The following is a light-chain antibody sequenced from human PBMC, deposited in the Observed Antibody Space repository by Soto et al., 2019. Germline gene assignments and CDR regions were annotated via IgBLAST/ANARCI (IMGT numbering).Light chain of an antibody. CDR1: SSDVGGYNY. V-gene: IGLV2-11*01. Sequence: QSVLAQPRSVSGSPGQSVTISCTGTSSDVGGYNYVSWYQQHPGKAPKLMIYDVSKRPSGVPNRFSGSKSGNTASLTISGLQAEDEADYYCCSYAGSITFYVFGTGTKVTVL. CDR3: CSYAGSITFYV. J-gene: IGLJ1*01. CDR2: DVS.